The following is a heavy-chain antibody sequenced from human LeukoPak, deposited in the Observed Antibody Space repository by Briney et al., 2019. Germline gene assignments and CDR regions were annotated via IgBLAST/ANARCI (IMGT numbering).Heavy chain of an antibody. V-gene: IGHV3-30*02. CDR2: IRYDGSNK. CDR3: AKDDGIAAAGTEGYFDY. Sequence: PGGSLRLSCAASGFTFSSYGMHWVRQAPGKGLEWVAFIRYDGSNKYYADSVKGRFTISRDNSKNTLYLQMNSLRAEDTAVYYCAKDDGIAAAGTEGYFDYWGQGTLVTVSS. D-gene: IGHD6-13*01. CDR1: GFTFSSYG. J-gene: IGHJ4*02.